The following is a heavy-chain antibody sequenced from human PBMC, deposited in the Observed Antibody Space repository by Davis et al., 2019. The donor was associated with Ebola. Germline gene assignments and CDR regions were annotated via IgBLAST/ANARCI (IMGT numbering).Heavy chain of an antibody. Sequence: PGGSLRLSCAASGFTFSSYGMHWVRQAPGKGLEWVAVISYDGSNKYYADSVKGRFTISRHSSENTVFPQMNSLRPDDTAVYYCARDPPQSGGYVWGQGTLVTVSS. D-gene: IGHD5-12*01. CDR3: ARDPPQSGGYV. CDR1: GFTFSSYG. J-gene: IGHJ4*02. V-gene: IGHV3-30*03. CDR2: ISYDGSNK.